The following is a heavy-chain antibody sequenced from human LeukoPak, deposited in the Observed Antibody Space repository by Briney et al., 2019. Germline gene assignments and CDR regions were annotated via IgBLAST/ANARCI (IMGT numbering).Heavy chain of an antibody. CDR3: STRAFSDTSPVA. Sequence: GESLKISCKHSGYNFASQWIGWVRQMPGKGLEWMGIINPGNSDIVYTPSFQGQVSFSADKSTSTVFLQWGSLKASDTAMYYCSTRAFSDTSPVAWGQGTPVTVSS. J-gene: IGHJ5*02. CDR1: GYNFASQW. V-gene: IGHV5-51*01. CDR2: INPGNSDI. D-gene: IGHD3-22*01.